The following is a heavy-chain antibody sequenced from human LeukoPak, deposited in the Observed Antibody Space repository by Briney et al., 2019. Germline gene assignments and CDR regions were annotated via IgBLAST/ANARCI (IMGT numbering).Heavy chain of an antibody. CDR2: ISSSGSTI. CDR1: GFTFSDYY. CDR3: ARSSSLRFALYYFDY. V-gene: IGHV3-11*01. J-gene: IGHJ4*02. Sequence: GGSLRLSCAASGFTFSDYYMSWIRQAPGKGLEWVSYISSSGSTIYYADSVKGRFTISRDNAKNSLYLQMNSPRAEDTAVYYCARSSSLRFALYYFDYWGQGTLVTVSS. D-gene: IGHD5-12*01.